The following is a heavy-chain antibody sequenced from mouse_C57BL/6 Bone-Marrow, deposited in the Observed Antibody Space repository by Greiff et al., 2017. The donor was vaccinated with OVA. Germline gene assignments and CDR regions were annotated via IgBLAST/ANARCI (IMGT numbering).Heavy chain of an antibody. Sequence: VQLQQPGAELVKPGASVKLSCKASGYTFTSYWMNWVKQRPGQGLEWIGVIYPNSGSTNYNEKFKSKATLTVDKSSSTAYMQLSSLTSEDSGVDYGARMIYYYGSSLFDYWGQGTTLTVSS. CDR1: GYTFTSYW. CDR2: IYPNSGST. V-gene: IGHV1-64*01. CDR3: ARMIYYYGSSLFDY. D-gene: IGHD1-1*01. J-gene: IGHJ2*01.